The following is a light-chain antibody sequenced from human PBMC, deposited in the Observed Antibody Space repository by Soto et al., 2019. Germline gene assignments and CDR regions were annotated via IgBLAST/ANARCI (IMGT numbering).Light chain of an antibody. CDR3: QQDYNLPT. CDR1: QSVSNNY. Sequence: EIVLTQSPGTLSLSTGERATLSCRASQSVSNNYLAWYQQKPGQAPRLLIYGASTRATGIPARFSGSGSGTDFTLTISSLQPEDFAVYYCQQDYNLPTFGQGTKVDIK. V-gene: IGKV3D-7*01. J-gene: IGKJ1*01. CDR2: GAS.